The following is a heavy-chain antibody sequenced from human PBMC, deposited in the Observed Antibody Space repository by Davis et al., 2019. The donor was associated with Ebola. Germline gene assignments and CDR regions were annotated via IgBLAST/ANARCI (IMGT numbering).Heavy chain of an antibody. CDR2: IWYDGSNK. CDR3: AREILGDTVTPYFDY. D-gene: IGHD4-11*01. Sequence: PGGSLRLSCAASGFTFSSYGMHWVRQAPGKGLEWVAVIWYDGSNKYYADSVKGRFTISRDNSKNTLYLQMNSLRAEDTAVYYCAREILGDTVTPYFDYWGQGTLVTVSS. V-gene: IGHV3-33*01. CDR1: GFTFSSYG. J-gene: IGHJ4*02.